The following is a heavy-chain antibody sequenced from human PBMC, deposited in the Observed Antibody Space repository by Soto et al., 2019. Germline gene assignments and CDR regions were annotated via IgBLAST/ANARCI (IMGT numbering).Heavy chain of an antibody. D-gene: IGHD3-10*01. CDR3: ARDKAVMNAAINMAY. J-gene: IGHJ4*01. V-gene: IGHV1-69*08. CDR2: IIPFANIA. CDR1: GGSFNSYT. Sequence: QVQLVQSGAEVKKPGSSVRVSCKASGGSFNSYTFNWVRQAPGQGLEWMGRIIPFANIANYAQAFEDRVTISADSSATTDYMELRSLTSDDTAVYYCARDKAVMNAAINMAYWGQGTLVAVSS.